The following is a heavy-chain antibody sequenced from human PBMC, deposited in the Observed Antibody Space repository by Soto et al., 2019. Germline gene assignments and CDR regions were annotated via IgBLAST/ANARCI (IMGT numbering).Heavy chain of an antibody. Sequence: AGPIQICSTESTVPMMSHLVACGRKHPVRGLEWVSLIKQDGSETYYVDSVKGRFTISRDNAKNSLYLQMNSLRAEDTAVYSCGRGFWSGLGMLDYWGQAILV. CDR2: IKQDGSET. CDR1: TVPMMSHL. D-gene: IGHD3-3*01. J-gene: IGHJ4*01. CDR3: GRGFWSGLGMLDY. V-gene: IGHV3-7*01.